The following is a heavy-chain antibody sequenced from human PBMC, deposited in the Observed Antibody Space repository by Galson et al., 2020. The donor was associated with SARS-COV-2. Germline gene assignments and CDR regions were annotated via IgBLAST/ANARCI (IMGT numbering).Heavy chain of an antibody. CDR3: ARVLGDDYNRNRFDI. J-gene: IGHJ3*02. D-gene: IGHD4-4*01. CDR1: GFTVTSNS. CDR2: IYGGGDNT. Sequence: GGSLRLSCAASGFTVTSNSMSWVRQVPGKGLEWVSVIYGGGDNTHYADSVQGRFSISRDSSKNTLNLQRNSLRADDTAVYYCARVLGDDYNRNRFDIWGQGTRVTVSS. V-gene: IGHV3-66*01.